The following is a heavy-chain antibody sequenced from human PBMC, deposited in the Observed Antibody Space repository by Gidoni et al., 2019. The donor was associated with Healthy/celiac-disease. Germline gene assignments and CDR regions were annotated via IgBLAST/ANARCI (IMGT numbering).Heavy chain of an antibody. CDR3: ARDSGLPSCHDY. V-gene: IGHV3-48*01. CDR1: GFTFSTYN. Sequence: EVQLVESGGGLVQPGGSLRLSCAASGFTFSTYNMHWVRQAPGKGLEWVSYISRSSSTIYYADSVKGRFTISRDNAKNSLYLQMNSLRAEDTAVYYCARDSGLPSCHDYWGQGTLVTVSS. CDR2: ISRSSSTI. J-gene: IGHJ4*02. D-gene: IGHD2-2*01.